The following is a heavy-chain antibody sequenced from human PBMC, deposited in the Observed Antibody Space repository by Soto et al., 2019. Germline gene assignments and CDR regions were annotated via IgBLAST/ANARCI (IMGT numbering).Heavy chain of an antibody. CDR2: IYPGDSDT. D-gene: IGHD6-13*01. CDR1: GYSFTSYW. CDR3: ARRDLGYSSSWFDY. Sequence: GESLKISCKGSGYSFTSYWIGWGRQMPGKGLEWMGIIYPGDSDTRYSPSFHGQVTISADKSISTACLQWSSLKASDTAMYYCARRDLGYSSSWFDYWGQGTLVTVSS. V-gene: IGHV5-51*01. J-gene: IGHJ4*02.